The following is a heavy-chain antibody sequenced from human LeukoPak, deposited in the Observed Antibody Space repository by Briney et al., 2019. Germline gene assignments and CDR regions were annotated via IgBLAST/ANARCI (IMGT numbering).Heavy chain of an antibody. Sequence: PGGSLRLSCAASGFTFSSYRMHWVRRAPGKGLVWVSRINSDGSSTSYADSVKGRFTISTDNAKNTLYLQMNSLRAEDTAVYYCARAASNIVVAGDWYFDLWGRGTLVTVSS. CDR1: GFTFSSYR. CDR2: INSDGSST. D-gene: IGHD6-19*01. CDR3: ARAASNIVVAGDWYFDL. V-gene: IGHV3-74*01. J-gene: IGHJ2*01.